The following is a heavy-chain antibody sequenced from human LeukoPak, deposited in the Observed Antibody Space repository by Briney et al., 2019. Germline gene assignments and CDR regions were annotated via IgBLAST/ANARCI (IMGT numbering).Heavy chain of an antibody. J-gene: IGHJ6*02. CDR3: ARDFESSSWPDYYYGMDV. CDR2: INSGSRSI. V-gene: IGHV3-21*06. Sequence: GGSLRLSCSVSGFRFSGWSFNWVRQAPGKGLEWVSSINSGSRSIYYADSVKGRFTISRDDAKSLLYLQMDSLRAEDTAVYYCARDFESSSWPDYYYGMDVWGQGTTVTVSS. CDR1: GFRFSGWS. D-gene: IGHD6-13*01.